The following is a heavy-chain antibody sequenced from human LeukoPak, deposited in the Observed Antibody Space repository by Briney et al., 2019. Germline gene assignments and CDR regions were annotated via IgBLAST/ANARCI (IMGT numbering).Heavy chain of an antibody. CDR1: GFTFSNYG. CDR3: ARVSLERQLWLPFDY. V-gene: IGHV3-30*03. CDR2: ISYDGSLK. Sequence: GGSLRLSCAASGFTFSNYGIHWVRQAPGKGLEWVTSISYDGSLKYYADSVRGRFTISRDNSKNTLYLQMNSLRIDDTAVYYCARVSLERQLWLPFDYWGQGTLVTVSS. D-gene: IGHD5-18*01. J-gene: IGHJ4*02.